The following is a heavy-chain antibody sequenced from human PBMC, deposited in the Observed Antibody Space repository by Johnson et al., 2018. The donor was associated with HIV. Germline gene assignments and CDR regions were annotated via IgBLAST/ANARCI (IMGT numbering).Heavy chain of an antibody. V-gene: IGHV3-30*18. Sequence: QVQLVESGGGLIQPGGSLRLSCAASGFTVSSNYMSWVRQAPGKGLEWVAVISYDGSNKYYADSVKGRFTISRDNSKNTLYLQMNSLRAEDTAVYYCAKSTWELRHLDAFDIWGQGTIATVSS. D-gene: IGHD1-26*01. CDR1: GFTVSSNY. CDR2: ISYDGSNK. CDR3: AKSTWELRHLDAFDI. J-gene: IGHJ3*02.